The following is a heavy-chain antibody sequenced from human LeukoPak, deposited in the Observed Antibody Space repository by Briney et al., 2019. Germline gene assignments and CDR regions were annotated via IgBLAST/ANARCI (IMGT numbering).Heavy chain of an antibody. D-gene: IGHD3-16*01. CDR3: ARDRRLGGSLRDYWYFDL. CDR2: IKQDGSEK. CDR1: GFTFSNYW. J-gene: IGHJ2*01. Sequence: PGGSLRLSCAASGFTFSNYWMTWVRQVPGKGLEWVANIKQDGSEKYYVDSVRGRFNISRDNAKNSLYLQMNSLRAEDTAVYYCARDRRLGGSLRDYWYFDLWGRGTLVTVSS. V-gene: IGHV3-7*01.